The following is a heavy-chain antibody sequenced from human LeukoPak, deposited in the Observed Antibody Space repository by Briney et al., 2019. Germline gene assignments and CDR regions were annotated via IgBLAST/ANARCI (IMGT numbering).Heavy chain of an antibody. CDR2: IIPIFGTA. Sequence: GASVKVSCKASGGTFSSYAISWVRQAPGQGLEWMGGIIPIFGTANYAQKFQGRVTITADESTSTAYMELSSLRSEDTAVYYCARATPGSGWHPAYYYGMDVWGQGTTVTVSS. CDR3: ARATPGSGWHPAYYYGMDV. J-gene: IGHJ6*02. D-gene: IGHD6-19*01. CDR1: GGTFSSYA. V-gene: IGHV1-69*13.